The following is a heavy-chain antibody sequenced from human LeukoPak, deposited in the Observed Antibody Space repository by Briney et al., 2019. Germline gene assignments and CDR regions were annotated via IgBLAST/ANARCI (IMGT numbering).Heavy chain of an antibody. J-gene: IGHJ4*02. V-gene: IGHV3-48*01. D-gene: IGHD6-13*01. Sequence: GGSLRLSCAASGFTFSSYTMNWVRQPPGKGLEWVSNIGTSSTTIYYADSVKGRFTISRDNAKNSLYLQMNSLRAEDTAVYYCAREKIAAADFDYWGQGTLVTVSS. CDR2: IGTSSTTI. CDR1: GFTFSSYT. CDR3: AREKIAAADFDY.